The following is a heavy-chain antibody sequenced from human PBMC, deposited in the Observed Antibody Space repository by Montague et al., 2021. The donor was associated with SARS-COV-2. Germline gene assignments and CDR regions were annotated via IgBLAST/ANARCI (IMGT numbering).Heavy chain of an antibody. V-gene: IGHV4-39*01. Sequence: SETLSLTCTVSGGSISSSSYYWGWLRQPPGKGLEWIGSIYYSGSTYYNPSLKSRVTIAVDTSKNQFSLKLSSVAAADTAVYYCASPTYYYDSSGSEAFDIWGQGTMVTVSS. CDR1: GGSISSSSYY. J-gene: IGHJ3*02. D-gene: IGHD3-22*01. CDR3: ASPTYYYDSSGSEAFDI. CDR2: IYYSGST.